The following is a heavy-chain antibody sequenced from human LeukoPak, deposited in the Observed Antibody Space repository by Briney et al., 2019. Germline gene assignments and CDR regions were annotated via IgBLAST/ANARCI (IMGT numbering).Heavy chain of an antibody. CDR1: GYTFTSYA. Sequence: ASVKVSCKASGYTFTSYAMHWVRQAPGQRLEWMGWINAGNGNTRYSQKFQGRVTITRDTSASTAYMELSSLRSEDTAVYYCARGSYYGDEDFDYWGQGTLVTVSS. V-gene: IGHV1-3*01. CDR2: INAGNGNT. D-gene: IGHD1-26*01. J-gene: IGHJ4*02. CDR3: ARGSYYGDEDFDY.